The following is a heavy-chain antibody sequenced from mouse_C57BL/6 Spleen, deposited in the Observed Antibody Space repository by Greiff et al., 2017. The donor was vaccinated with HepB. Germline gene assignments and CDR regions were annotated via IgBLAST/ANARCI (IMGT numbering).Heavy chain of an antibody. CDR1: GYAFSSSW. CDR2: IYPGDGDT. J-gene: IGHJ4*01. D-gene: IGHD1-1*01. CDR3: ARNHYGSSYYYAMDY. Sequence: VQLQQSGPELVKPGASVKISCKASGYAFSSSWMNWVKQRPGKGLEWIGRIYPGDGDTNYNGKFKGKATLTADKSSSTAYMQLSSLTSEDSAVYFCARNHYGSSYYYAMDYWGQGTSVTVSS. V-gene: IGHV1-82*01.